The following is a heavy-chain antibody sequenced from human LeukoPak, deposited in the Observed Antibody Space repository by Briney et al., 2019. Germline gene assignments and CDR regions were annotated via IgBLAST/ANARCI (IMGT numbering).Heavy chain of an antibody. CDR3: AKDPLGYSSGWYYFDY. D-gene: IGHD6-19*01. CDR1: GFTFSSYV. CDR2: ISGRGGST. J-gene: IGHJ4*02. Sequence: PGGSLRLSCEASGFTFSSYVMTWVRQAPGKGLEWVSSISGRGGSTYYADSVKGRFTISRDNAKNSLYLQMNSLRAEDTAVYYCAKDPLGYSSGWYYFDYWGQGTLVTVSS. V-gene: IGHV3-23*01.